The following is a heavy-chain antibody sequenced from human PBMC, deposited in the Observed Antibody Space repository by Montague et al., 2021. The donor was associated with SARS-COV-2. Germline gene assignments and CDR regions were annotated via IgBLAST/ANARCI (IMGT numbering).Heavy chain of an antibody. J-gene: IGHJ6*02. Sequence: SGSTNYHPSLKSRVPISVDTSKNQFSLKLSSLTAADTAVYYCARVAGVVDAAPLNYYGMDVWGQGTTVIVSS. V-gene: IGHV4-59*01. CDR3: ARVAGVVDAAPLNYYGMDV. CDR2: SGST. D-gene: IGHD2-15*01.